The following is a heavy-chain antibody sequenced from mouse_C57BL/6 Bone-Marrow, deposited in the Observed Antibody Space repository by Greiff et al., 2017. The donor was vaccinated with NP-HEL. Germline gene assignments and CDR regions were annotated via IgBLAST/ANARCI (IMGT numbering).Heavy chain of an antibody. CDR1: GFNIKDDY. Sequence: EVQLQQSGAELVRPGASVTLSCTASGFNIKDDYMHWVKQRPEQGLEWIGWIDPENGDTEYASKFQGKATITADTSSNTAYLQLSSLTSEDTAVYYCTTGGFAYWGQGTLVTVSA. J-gene: IGHJ3*01. CDR3: TTGGFAY. CDR2: IDPENGDT. V-gene: IGHV14-4*01.